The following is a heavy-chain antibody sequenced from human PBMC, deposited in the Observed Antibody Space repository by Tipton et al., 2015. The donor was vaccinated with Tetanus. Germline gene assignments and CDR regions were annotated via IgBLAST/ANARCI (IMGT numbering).Heavy chain of an antibody. Sequence: LVQPSETLFLTCTVSRGPISSYYWSWIRQPAGKGLEWIGHISNGNPDYTPSLKNRVTLSVDMSKNEFSLKLRSVTAADTGVYYCARGITDGYFRRFDYWGQGIPVAVSP. D-gene: IGHD5-24*01. V-gene: IGHV4-4*07. CDR1: RGPISSYY. CDR2: ISNGNP. CDR3: ARGITDGYFRRFDY. J-gene: IGHJ4*02.